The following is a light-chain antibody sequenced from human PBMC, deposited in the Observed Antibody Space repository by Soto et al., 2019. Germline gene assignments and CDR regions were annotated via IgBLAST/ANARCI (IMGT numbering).Light chain of an antibody. CDR2: AAS. CDR3: QQSYTTPYT. V-gene: IGKV1-39*01. Sequence: DIQMTQSPSSLSAFVGDRVTITCRASQRISNYLNWYQHKPGKAPKLLIYAASSLQSGVPSRFSGCGSVTDFTLTISSLQPEDFATYFCQQSYTTPYTFGQGTKLEIK. CDR1: QRISNY. J-gene: IGKJ2*01.